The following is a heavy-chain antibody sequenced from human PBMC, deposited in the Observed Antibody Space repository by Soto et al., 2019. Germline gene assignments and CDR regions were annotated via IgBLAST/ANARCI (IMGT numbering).Heavy chain of an antibody. Sequence: GGSLRLSCAASGFPFRDYYMSWIRQAPGEGLEWISYISSSAYTIYADSVKGRFTISRDNAKNSLLLQMTSLRVEDTAVYYCARNFDSGGYYSDYWGQGTLVTVSS. CDR3: ARNFDSGGYYSDY. CDR1: GFPFRDYY. D-gene: IGHD3-22*01. CDR2: ISSSAYT. J-gene: IGHJ4*02. V-gene: IGHV3-11*06.